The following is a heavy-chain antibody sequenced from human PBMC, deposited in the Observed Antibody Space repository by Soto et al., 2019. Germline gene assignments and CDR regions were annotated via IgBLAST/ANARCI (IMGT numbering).Heavy chain of an antibody. J-gene: IGHJ4*02. CDR3: ARHITMDPLLVY. CDR1: GFTVSSNY. V-gene: IGHV3-53*01. D-gene: IGHD3-10*01. Sequence: EVQLVESGGGLIQPGGSLRLSCAVSGFTVSSNYMSWVRQAPGKGLEWVSVIYSGGSTYYADSVKGRFTISRDNSKSKLYLQMNSLRAEDTAVYYCARHITMDPLLVYWGQGTLVTVSS. CDR2: IYSGGST.